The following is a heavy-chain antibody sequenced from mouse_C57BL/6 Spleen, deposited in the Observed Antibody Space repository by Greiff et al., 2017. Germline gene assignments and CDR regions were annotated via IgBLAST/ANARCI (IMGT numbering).Heavy chain of an antibody. V-gene: IGHV1-39*01. D-gene: IGHD2-3*01. J-gene: IGHJ2*01. Sequence: VQLKESGPELVKPGASVKISCKASGYSFTDYNMNWVKQSNGKSLEWIGVINPKYGTTRYNQKFKGKATLTVDKSSSTAYMQLNSLTSEYSAVYYCARALSYGYYENYVDYGGQGTTLTVSS. CDR3: ARALSYGYYENYVDY. CDR1: GYSFTDYN. CDR2: INPKYGTT.